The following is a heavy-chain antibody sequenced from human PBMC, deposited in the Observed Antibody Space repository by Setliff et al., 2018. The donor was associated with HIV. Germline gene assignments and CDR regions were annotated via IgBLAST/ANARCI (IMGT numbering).Heavy chain of an antibody. CDR3: ARTRAPYFFDF. CDR2: VSSIGNT. J-gene: IGHJ4*02. V-gene: IGHV4-4*08. CDR1: GFSLNIAW. Sequence: GSLRLSCAASGFSLNIAWMNWVRQAPGKGLEWIGYVSSIGNTNYNPSLKSRVTISVETYKNQFALQLNSVTAADTAVYFCARTRAPYFFDFWGQGAQVTVSS. D-gene: IGHD1-26*01.